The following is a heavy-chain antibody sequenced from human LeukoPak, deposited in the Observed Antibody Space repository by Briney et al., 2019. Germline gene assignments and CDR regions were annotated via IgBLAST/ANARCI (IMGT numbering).Heavy chain of an antibody. CDR1: GFTYSSYA. J-gene: IGHJ4*02. CDR3: AKGSYYYDSSGFDY. D-gene: IGHD3-22*01. Sequence: PGASLRLSCAASGFTYSSYAMSWVRQAPGKGLEWVSAISGSGGSTYYADSVKGRFTISRDNSKNTLYLQMNSLRAEDTAVYYCAKGSYYYDSSGFDYWGQGTLVTVSS. V-gene: IGHV3-23*01. CDR2: ISGSGGST.